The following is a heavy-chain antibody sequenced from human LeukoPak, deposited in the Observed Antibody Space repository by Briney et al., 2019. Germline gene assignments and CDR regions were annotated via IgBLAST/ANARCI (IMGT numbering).Heavy chain of an antibody. Sequence: GGSLRLSCAASGFTFNNFAMSWVRQAPGKGLEWVSTISGSGGSTYYSDSVKGRFTISRDNSKNTVSLQMSNLRGEDTAVYYCAKDSGGVYGNYWGQGTLVTVSS. J-gene: IGHJ4*02. CDR1: GFTFNNFA. CDR2: ISGSGGST. V-gene: IGHV3-23*01. CDR3: AKDSGGVYGNY. D-gene: IGHD3-10*01.